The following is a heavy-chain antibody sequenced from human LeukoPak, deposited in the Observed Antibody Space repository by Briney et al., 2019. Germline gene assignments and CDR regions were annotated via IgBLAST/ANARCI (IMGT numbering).Heavy chain of an antibody. V-gene: IGHV3-23*01. J-gene: IGHJ4*02. CDR2: ISVSGDST. CDR1: GLTFNNYA. D-gene: IGHD1-20*01. CDR3: VSRYDWNPGHF. Sequence: GGPLRLSCTPPGLTFNNYAMTWAPQAPGKGLGWVSAISVSGDSTYHADSVKGQFTVSRDNSQNTLYLQMNSLRAEDTAVYYCVSRYDWNPGHFWGQRTLVTVPS.